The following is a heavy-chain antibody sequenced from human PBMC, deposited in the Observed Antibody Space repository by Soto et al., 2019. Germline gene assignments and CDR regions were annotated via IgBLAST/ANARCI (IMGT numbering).Heavy chain of an antibody. CDR3: ARRRTMVRTSQMYYRYYMDV. CDR1: GGSTSTSYYY. Sequence: SETLSLTCTVSGGSTSTSYYYWGWIRQPPGRGLEWIGYIYYSGSTNYNPSLKSRVTISVDTSKNQFSLKLSSVTAADTAVYYCARRRTMVRTSQMYYRYYMDVWGKGTTVTVSS. D-gene: IGHD3-10*01. CDR2: IYYSGST. V-gene: IGHV4-61*05. J-gene: IGHJ6*03.